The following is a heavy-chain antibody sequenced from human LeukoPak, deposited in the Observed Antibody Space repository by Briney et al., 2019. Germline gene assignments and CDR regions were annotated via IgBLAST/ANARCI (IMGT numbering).Heavy chain of an antibody. CDR3: ARGGVLLGIDY. D-gene: IGHD2-8*02. V-gene: IGHV4-59*01. Sequence: SETLSLTCTVSGGSIGSFYWNWIRQPPGKGLEWIGYVYSSGNTNYNPSLKSRVTISVDTSKNQFSLKLSSVTAADTAVYYCARGGVLLGIDYWGQGTLVTVSS. J-gene: IGHJ4*02. CDR2: VYSSGNT. CDR1: GGSIGSFY.